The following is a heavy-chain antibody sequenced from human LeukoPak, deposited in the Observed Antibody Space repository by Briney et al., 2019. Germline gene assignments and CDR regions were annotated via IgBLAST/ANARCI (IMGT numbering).Heavy chain of an antibody. CDR3: ARDASLYCAGDACYWAFDH. V-gene: IGHV3-7*01. Sequence: GGSLRLSCAASGFTFTNYWMSWVRQAPGKGPEWVANIKHDEIKTYYDDSVKGRFTISRDNAKNSLFLQMNSLRAEDTAVYYCARDASLYCAGDACYWAFDHWGQGTLVTVSS. CDR1: GFTFTNYW. CDR2: IKHDEIKT. J-gene: IGHJ4*02. D-gene: IGHD2-21*02.